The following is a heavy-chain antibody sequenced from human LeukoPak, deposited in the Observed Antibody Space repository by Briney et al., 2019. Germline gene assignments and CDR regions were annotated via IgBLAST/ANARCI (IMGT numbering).Heavy chain of an antibody. D-gene: IGHD6-19*01. CDR3: ARDKVAVAGSFDY. Sequence: SETLSLTCAVYGGSFSGYYWSWIRQPPGKGLEWIGEINHSGSTNYNPSLKSRVTISVDTSKNQFSLKLISVTAADTAVYYCARDKVAVAGSFDYWGQGTLVTVSS. CDR2: INHSGST. J-gene: IGHJ4*02. CDR1: GGSFSGYY. V-gene: IGHV4-34*01.